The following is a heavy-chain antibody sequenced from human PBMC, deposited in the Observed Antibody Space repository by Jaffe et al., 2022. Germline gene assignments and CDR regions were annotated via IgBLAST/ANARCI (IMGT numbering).Heavy chain of an antibody. V-gene: IGHV3-7*05. Sequence: EVQLVESGGGLVQPGGSLRLSCAPSGFTFRNYWMAWVRQAPGKGLEWVANIKDDGSDKYYVDSVKGRFTISKDNAKNSLYLQMNSLRVEDTAVYFCARHGRRVFDQWGQGTLVTVSS. CDR2: IKDDGSDK. J-gene: IGHJ4*02. CDR3: ARHGRRVFDQ. CDR1: GFTFRNYW. D-gene: IGHD2-15*01.